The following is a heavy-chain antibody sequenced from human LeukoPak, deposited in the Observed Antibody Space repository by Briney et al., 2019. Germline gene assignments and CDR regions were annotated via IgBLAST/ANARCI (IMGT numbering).Heavy chain of an antibody. CDR2: IIPIFGTA. V-gene: IGHV1-69*05. D-gene: IGHD1-26*01. CDR1: GGTFSSYA. CDR3: ARGYSGSHSRSLYYYYYMDV. Sequence: SVKVSCKASGGTFSSYAISWVRQAPGQGLEWMGGIIPIFGTANYAQKFQGRVTITTDESTSTAYLELSSLRSEDTAVYYCARGYSGSHSRSLYYYYYMDVWGKGTTVTVSS. J-gene: IGHJ6*03.